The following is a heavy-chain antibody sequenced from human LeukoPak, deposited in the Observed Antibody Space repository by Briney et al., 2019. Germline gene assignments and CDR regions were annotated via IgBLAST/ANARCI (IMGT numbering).Heavy chain of an antibody. Sequence: PGGSLRLSCAASGLTFSSYEMNWVRQAPGKGLEWVSYIDNSGSTIYYADSVKGRFTISRDNAKNSLFLQMNSLRDEDTAVFYCARLNWNSGLHFDYWGQGTLVTVSS. J-gene: IGHJ4*02. V-gene: IGHV3-48*03. D-gene: IGHD1-7*01. CDR3: ARLNWNSGLHFDY. CDR2: IDNSGSTI. CDR1: GLTFSSYE.